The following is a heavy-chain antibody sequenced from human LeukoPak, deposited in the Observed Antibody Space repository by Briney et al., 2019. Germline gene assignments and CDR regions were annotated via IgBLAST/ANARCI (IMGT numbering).Heavy chain of an antibody. Sequence: GASVKVSCKASGYTFTGYYMHWVRQAPGQGLEWMGWINPNSGGTNYAQKFQGRVTMTRDTSISTAYMGLSRLRSDDTAVYYCARDRYSYGSENWFDPWGQGTLVTVSS. CDR3: ARDRYSYGSENWFDP. J-gene: IGHJ5*02. V-gene: IGHV1-2*02. D-gene: IGHD5-18*01. CDR1: GYTFTGYY. CDR2: INPNSGGT.